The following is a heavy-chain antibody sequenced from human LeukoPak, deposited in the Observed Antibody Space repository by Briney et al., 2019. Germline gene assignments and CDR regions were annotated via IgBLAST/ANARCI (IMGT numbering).Heavy chain of an antibody. Sequence: ASVKVSCKASGYTFTSHVINWVRQAPGQGLEWMGIINPSGGSTSYAQKFQGRVTMTRDTSTSTVYMELSSLRSEDTAVYYCARDRYYGSGSYYYYYMDVWGKGTTVTISS. V-gene: IGHV1-46*01. CDR2: INPSGGST. D-gene: IGHD3-10*01. J-gene: IGHJ6*03. CDR3: ARDRYYGSGSYYYYYMDV. CDR1: GYTFTSHV.